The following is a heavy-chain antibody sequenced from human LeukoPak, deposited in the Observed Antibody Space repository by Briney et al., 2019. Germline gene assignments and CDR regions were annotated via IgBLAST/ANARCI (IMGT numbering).Heavy chain of an antibody. CDR2: ISGSGNDP. D-gene: IGHD5-24*01. J-gene: IGHJ5*02. V-gene: IGHV3-23*01. Sequence: PGGSLRLSCAASGFTFSSYTMNWVRQAPGKGLEWVSSISGSGNDPSYADSVKGRFAISRDNSRNTLYLQMNSLKAEDTAVYYCAKQFVDIWGQGTLVTVSS. CDR1: GFTFSSYT. CDR3: AKQFVDI.